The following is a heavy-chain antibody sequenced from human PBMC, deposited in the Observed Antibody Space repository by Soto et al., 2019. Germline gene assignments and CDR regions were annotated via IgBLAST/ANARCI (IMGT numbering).Heavy chain of an antibody. CDR2: VNPSSGNT. D-gene: IGHD1-20*01. J-gene: IGHJ5*02. CDR3: ARASMYIWNDH. Sequence: QVQLVQCGAEVKRPGASVKVSCEASGYTFTTYDISWVRQASGQGLEWMGCVNPSSGNTVYAQKFHGRVTMTRDTSISTAYMELSSLKSDDTAIYYCARASMYIWNDHWGQGTLVTVSS. CDR1: GYTFTTYD. V-gene: IGHV1-8*01.